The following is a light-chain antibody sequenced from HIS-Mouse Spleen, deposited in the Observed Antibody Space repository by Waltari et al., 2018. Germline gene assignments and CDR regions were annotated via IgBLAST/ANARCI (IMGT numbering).Light chain of an antibody. CDR1: QSVLYCSNNKNY. V-gene: IGKV4-1*01. J-gene: IGKJ2*01. CDR2: WAS. CDR3: QQYYSTPYT. Sequence: DIVMTQSPDSLAVSLGERATINCKSSQSVLYCSNNKNYLPWYQQKPGQPPKLLIYWASTRESGVPDRFSGSGSGTDFTLTISSLQAEDVAVYYCQQYYSTPYTFGQGTKLEIK.